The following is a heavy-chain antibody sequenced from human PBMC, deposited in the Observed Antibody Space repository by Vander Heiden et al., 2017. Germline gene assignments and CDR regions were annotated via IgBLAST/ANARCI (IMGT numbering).Heavy chain of an antibody. CDR2: ISGSGVST. CDR3: AKVGCSGGSCKPFYFQH. D-gene: IGHD2-15*01. Sequence: EVQLLESGGGLVQPGGSLRLSCAASGVTFSSSPMSWVRQAAGKGLEWVSAISGSGVSTYYADSVKGRFTISRDNSKNTLYLQMNSLRAEDTAVYYCAKVGCSGGSCKPFYFQHWGQGTLVTVSS. CDR1: GVTFSSSP. J-gene: IGHJ1*01. V-gene: IGHV3-23*01.